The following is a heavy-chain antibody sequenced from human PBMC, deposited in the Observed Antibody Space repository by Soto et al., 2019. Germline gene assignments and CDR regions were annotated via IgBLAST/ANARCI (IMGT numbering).Heavy chain of an antibody. J-gene: IGHJ4*02. CDR3: ARDGGDIVVVVAAQNYVDY. D-gene: IGHD2-15*01. CDR1: GGSFSGYY. CDR2: INHSGST. V-gene: IGHV4-34*01. Sequence: QVQLQQWGAGLLKPSETLSLTCAVYGGSFSGYYWSWIRHPPGKGLEWIGEINHSGSTNYNPSLKSRGTLSVDTSKNQASLMLGSVTAADTAVYYCARDGGDIVVVVAAQNYVDYWGQGTLVTVS.